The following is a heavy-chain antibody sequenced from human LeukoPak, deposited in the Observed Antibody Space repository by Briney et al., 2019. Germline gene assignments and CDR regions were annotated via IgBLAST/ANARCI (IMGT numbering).Heavy chain of an antibody. CDR2: INHSGST. D-gene: IGHD1-26*01. CDR1: GGSFSGYY. CDR3: AITEGATSFDY. J-gene: IGHJ4*02. V-gene: IGHV4-34*01. Sequence: PSETLSLTCAVYGGSFSGYYWSWIRQPPGKGLEWIGEINHSGSTNYNPSLKSRVTISVDTSKNQFSLKLSSVTAADTAVYYCAITEGATSFDYWGQGTLVTVSS.